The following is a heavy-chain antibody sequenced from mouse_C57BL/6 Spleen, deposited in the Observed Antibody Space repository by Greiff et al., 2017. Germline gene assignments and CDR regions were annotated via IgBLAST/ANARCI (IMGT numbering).Heavy chain of an antibody. D-gene: IGHD2-1*01. V-gene: IGHV1-15*01. CDR3: TRWDGNYVLAWFAY. CDR1: GYTFTDYE. CDR2: IDPETGGT. Sequence: QVQLQQSGAELVRPGASVTLSCKASGYTFTDYEMHWVKQTPVHGLEWIGAIDPETGGTAYNQKFKGKAILTADKSSSTAYMELRSLTSEDSAVYYCTRWDGNYVLAWFAYWGQGTLVTVSA. J-gene: IGHJ3*01.